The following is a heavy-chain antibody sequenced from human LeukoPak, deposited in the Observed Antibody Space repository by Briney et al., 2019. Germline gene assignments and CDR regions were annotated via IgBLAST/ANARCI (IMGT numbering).Heavy chain of an antibody. J-gene: IGHJ4*02. CDR3: STGIVGTTAY. D-gene: IGHD1-26*01. CDR2: IRSKTDGGTT. CDR1: GFTFSYAW. V-gene: IGHV3-15*01. Sequence: GGSLRLSCAASGFTFSYAWMHWVRQAPGKGLEWVGRIRSKTDGGTTDYAAPVKGRFTISREDAKNTLYLQMNSLKTDDTGIYYCSTGIVGTTAYWGQGTLVTVSS.